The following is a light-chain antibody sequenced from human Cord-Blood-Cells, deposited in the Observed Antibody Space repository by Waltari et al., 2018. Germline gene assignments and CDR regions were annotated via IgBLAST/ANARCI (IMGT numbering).Light chain of an antibody. J-gene: IGLJ3*02. CDR3: SSYTSSSTRV. V-gene: IGLV2-14*03. CDR2: DVS. CDR1: SSDVGGYNY. Sequence: QSALTPPASVSGSPGQSITISCTGTSSDVGGYNYVSWYQQHPGKAPKLMIYDVSNRPSGVSNRFSGSKSVNTASLTISGLQAEDEADYYCSSYTSSSTRVFGGGTKLTVL.